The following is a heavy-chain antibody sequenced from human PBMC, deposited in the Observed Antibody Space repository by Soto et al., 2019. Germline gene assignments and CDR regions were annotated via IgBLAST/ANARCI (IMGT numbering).Heavy chain of an antibody. CDR2: IYWDDDK. CDR1: GFSLTTTRMG. Sequence: QITLKESGPPLVRPAQTLTLTCAFSGFSLTTTRMGVAWIRQPPGKALEWLALIYWDDDKRYRPSLKNRLTVSKDTSTNRVVLTLTNLSPDDTGTYFCAHAGDFDLLSFDRWGPGTLVTVSS. CDR3: AHAGDFDLLSFDR. J-gene: IGHJ4*02. D-gene: IGHD2-15*01. V-gene: IGHV2-5*02.